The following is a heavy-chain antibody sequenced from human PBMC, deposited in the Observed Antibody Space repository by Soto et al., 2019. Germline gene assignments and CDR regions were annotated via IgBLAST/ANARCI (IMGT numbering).Heavy chain of an antibody. CDR1: GFTFSSYA. J-gene: IGHJ4*02. CDR2: ISYDGSNK. Sequence: GGSLRLSCAASGFTFSSYAMHWVRQAPGKGLEWVAVISYDGSNKYYADSVKGRFTISGDNSKNTLYLQMNSLRAEDTAVYYCAREDWNQEYFDYWGQGTLVTVSS. D-gene: IGHD1-1*01. CDR3: AREDWNQEYFDY. V-gene: IGHV3-30-3*01.